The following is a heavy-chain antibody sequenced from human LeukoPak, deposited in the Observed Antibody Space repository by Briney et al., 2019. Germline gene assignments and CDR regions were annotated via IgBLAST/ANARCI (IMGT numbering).Heavy chain of an antibody. CDR1: GFTFSDYW. V-gene: IGHV3-74*01. Sequence: HGGSQRLSCAASGFTFSDYWMHWVRQVPGNGLVWVSRVNSDGTSTVYADSVKGRFTMSRNNAKNMLYLEMDSLRAEDTAVYFCAREGLPYYESSGSYVWFDPWGQGTLVTVSS. D-gene: IGHD3-22*01. CDR2: VNSDGTST. CDR3: AREGLPYYESSGSYVWFDP. J-gene: IGHJ5*02.